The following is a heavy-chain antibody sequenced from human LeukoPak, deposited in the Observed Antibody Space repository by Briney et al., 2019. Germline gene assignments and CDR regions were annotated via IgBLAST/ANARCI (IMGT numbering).Heavy chain of an antibody. CDR1: GGSISSSSYY. V-gene: IGHV4-39*07. CDR3: ARVGHTVLRFLEWAMDV. D-gene: IGHD3-3*01. CDR2: IYYSGST. Sequence: SETLSLTCTVSGGSISSSSYYWGWIRQPPGKGLEWIGSIYYSGSTYYNPSLKSRVTISIDTSKNQFSLKLSSVTAADTAVYYCARVGHTVLRFLEWAMDVWGKGTTVTVSS. J-gene: IGHJ6*04.